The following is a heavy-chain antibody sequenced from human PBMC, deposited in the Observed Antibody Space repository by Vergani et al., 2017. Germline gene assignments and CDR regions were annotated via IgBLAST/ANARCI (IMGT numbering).Heavy chain of an antibody. V-gene: IGHV3-9*01. CDR3: AIFNFDY. CDR2: ISGKSGSI. Sequence: EVQLVESGGGLVQPGGSLRLSCVASGFTYDDYSMHWVRQAPGKGLEWVSGISGKSGSIAYADSVKGRFTISRGSAKNSVYLRMNSLRADDTALYYCAIFNFDYWGQGTLVTVSS. CDR1: GFTYDDYS. J-gene: IGHJ4*02.